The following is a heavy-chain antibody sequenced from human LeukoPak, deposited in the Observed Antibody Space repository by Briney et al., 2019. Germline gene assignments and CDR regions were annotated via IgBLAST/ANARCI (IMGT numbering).Heavy chain of an antibody. J-gene: IGHJ5*02. CDR2: INPNSGGT. V-gene: IGHV1-2*02. D-gene: IGHD3-22*01. Sequence: ASVKVSCKASGYTFTGYYMHWVRQAPGQGLEWMGWINPNSGGTNYAQKFQGRVTVTRDTSISTAYMELSRLTSDDTAVYYCARDPYYYNISGYYLNNWFDPWGQGTRVTVSS. CDR3: ARDPYYYNISGYYLNNWFDP. CDR1: GYTFTGYY.